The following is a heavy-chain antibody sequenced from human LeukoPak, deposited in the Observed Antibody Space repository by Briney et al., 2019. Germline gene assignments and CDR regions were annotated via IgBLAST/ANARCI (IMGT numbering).Heavy chain of an antibody. CDR2: IYHSGST. D-gene: IGHD2-2*01. CDR1: GGSISSGGYY. Sequence: SETLSLTCTVSGGSISSGGYYWSWIRQPPGKGLEWIGYIYHSGSTYYNPSLKSRVTISVDRSKNQFSLKLSSVTAADTAVYYCARWIVVVPAAPHFDYWGQGTLVTVSP. J-gene: IGHJ4*02. CDR3: ARWIVVVPAAPHFDY. V-gene: IGHV4-30-2*01.